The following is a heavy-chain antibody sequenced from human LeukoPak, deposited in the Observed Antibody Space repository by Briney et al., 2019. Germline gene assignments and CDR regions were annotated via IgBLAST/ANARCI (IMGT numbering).Heavy chain of an antibody. J-gene: IGHJ6*02. V-gene: IGHV3-66*01. CDR2: IYSGGST. CDR1: GFTVSSNY. D-gene: IGHD3-10*02. Sequence: GGSLRLSCAASGFTVSSNYMSWVRQAPGKGLEWVSVIYSGGSTYYADSVKGRFTISRDNSKNTLYLQMNSLRAEDTAEYYCARDGPVRGARYGMDVWGQGTTVTVSS. CDR3: ARDGPVRGARYGMDV.